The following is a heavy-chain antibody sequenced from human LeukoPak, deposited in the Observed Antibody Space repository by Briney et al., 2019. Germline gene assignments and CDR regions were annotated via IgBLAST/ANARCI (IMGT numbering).Heavy chain of an antibody. V-gene: IGHV4-34*01. D-gene: IGHD3-10*01. CDR2: INHSGST. CDR1: RAYITSYY. Sequence: SETLSLTCTVSRAYITSYYWNWIRQPPGKGLEWIGEINHSGSTNYNPSLKSRVTISVDTSKNQFSLKLSSVTAADTAVYYCARVRVITMVRGVIAEYFQHWGQGTLVTVSS. CDR3: ARVRVITMVRGVIAEYFQH. J-gene: IGHJ1*01.